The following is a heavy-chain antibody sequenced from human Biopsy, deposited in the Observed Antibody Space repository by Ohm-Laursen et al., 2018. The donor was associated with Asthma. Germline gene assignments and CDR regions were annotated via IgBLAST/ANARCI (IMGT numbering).Heavy chain of an antibody. V-gene: IGHV1-69*01. CDR3: ARDPSYFDPSVEGWHL. D-gene: IGHD3-22*01. CDR1: RDIFSSYG. J-gene: IGHJ3*01. Sequence: SSVKVSCKGSRDIFSSYGFSWVRQAPGQGLEWMGGIIPISLTPSYARRFRGRVTISADGYTRTAYMELSSLRSEDTAVYYCARDPSYFDPSVEGWHLWGQGTMVTVSS. CDR2: IIPISLTP.